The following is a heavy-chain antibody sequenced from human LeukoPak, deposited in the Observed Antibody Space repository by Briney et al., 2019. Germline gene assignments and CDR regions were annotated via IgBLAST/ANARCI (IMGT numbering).Heavy chain of an antibody. V-gene: IGHV3-66*01. CDR3: ARETSGSYSYYFDY. J-gene: IGHJ4*02. D-gene: IGHD1-26*01. CDR1: GFTVSSNY. CDR2: IYSGGST. Sequence: GGSLRLSCAASGFTVSSNYMSWARQAPGKGLEWVSAIYSGGSTYYADSVKGRFTISRDNSKNTLYLQMNSLRAEDTAVYYCARETSGSYSYYFDYWGQGTLVTVSS.